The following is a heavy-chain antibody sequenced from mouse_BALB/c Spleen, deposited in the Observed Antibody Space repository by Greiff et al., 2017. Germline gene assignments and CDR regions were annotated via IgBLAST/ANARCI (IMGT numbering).Heavy chain of an antibody. CDR1: GYTFTSYD. V-gene: IGHV1-85*01. CDR3: ARGGEVSYYFDY. J-gene: IGHJ2*01. CDR2: IFPGDGST. Sequence: QVQLQQSGAELVKPGASVKLSCKASGYTFTSYDINWVRQRPEQGLEWIGWIFPGDGSTKYNEKFKGKATLTSDKSSSTAYMELSSLTSEDSAVYYCARGGEVSYYFDYWGQGTTLTVSS.